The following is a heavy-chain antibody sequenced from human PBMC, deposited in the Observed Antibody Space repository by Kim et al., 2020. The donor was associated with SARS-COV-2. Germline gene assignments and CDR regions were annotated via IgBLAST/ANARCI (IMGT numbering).Heavy chain of an antibody. CDR2: IYTRWRT. Sequence: SETLSLTCTVSGDSLSSDYWSWNRQPAGKGLEWIGRIYTRWRTNYNHSLQSRVTMSVDMSKNQFSLKLSSVTAADTAGYYCASALGDWGQGTLVTVSS. J-gene: IGHJ4*02. V-gene: IGHV4-4*07. CDR1: GDSLSSDY. D-gene: IGHD3-16*02. CDR3: ASALGD.